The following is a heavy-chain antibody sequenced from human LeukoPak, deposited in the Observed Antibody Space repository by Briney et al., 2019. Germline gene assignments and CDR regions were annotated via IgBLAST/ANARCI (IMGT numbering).Heavy chain of an antibody. J-gene: IGHJ4*02. V-gene: IGHV3-7*01. CDR3: ARGAYYYDSSGYWDQIYFDY. CDR1: GLTFSSYW. CDR2: IKQDGSEK. Sequence: GGSLRLSCAASGLTFSSYWMSWVRQAPGKGLEWVANIKQDGSEKYYVDSVKGRFTISRDNAKNSLYLQMNSLRAEDTAVYYCARGAYYYDSSGYWDQIYFDYWGQGTLVTVSS. D-gene: IGHD3-22*01.